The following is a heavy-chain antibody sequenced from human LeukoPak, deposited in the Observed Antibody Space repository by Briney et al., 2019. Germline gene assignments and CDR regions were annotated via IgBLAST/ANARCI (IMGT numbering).Heavy chain of an antibody. CDR3: ARDWRNKGMDH. D-gene: IGHD3-3*01. Sequence: GGSLRLSCVASGFALSDFYMTWVRQAPGKGLEWVSYITGDSTTIYHADSVRGRFTISRDNAKNSLYLQMDSLRAEDTAVYYCARDWRNKGMDHWGLGTLVTVSS. CDR1: GFALSDFY. J-gene: IGHJ4*02. CDR2: ITGDSTTI. V-gene: IGHV3-11*01.